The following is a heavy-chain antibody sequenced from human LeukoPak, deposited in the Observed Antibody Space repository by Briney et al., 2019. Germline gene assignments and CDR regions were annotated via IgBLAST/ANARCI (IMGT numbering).Heavy chain of an antibody. CDR2: ISAYNGNT. V-gene: IGHV1-18*01. CDR1: GYTFTSYG. J-gene: IGHJ4*02. D-gene: IGHD3-16*02. CDR3: ARDTETYDYVWGSYRYFDY. Sequence: GASVKVSCKASGYTFTSYGISWVRQAPGQGLEWMGWISAYNGNTNYAQKLQGRVTMTTDTSTSTAYMELRSLRSDGTAVYCCARDTETYDYVWGSYRYFDYWGQGTLVTVSS.